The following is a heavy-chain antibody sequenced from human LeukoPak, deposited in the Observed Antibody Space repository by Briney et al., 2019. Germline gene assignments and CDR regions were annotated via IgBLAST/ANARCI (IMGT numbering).Heavy chain of an antibody. V-gene: IGHV4-4*07. J-gene: IGHJ6*02. Sequence: SETLSLTCTVSGGSISSYYWSWIRQPPGKGLEWIGRIYTSGSTNYNPSLKSRVTMSVDTSKNQFSLKLSSVTAADTAVYYCARDLDRPTNYYGMDVWGQGTTVTVSS. CDR2: IYTSGST. D-gene: IGHD5-24*01. CDR3: ARDLDRPTNYYGMDV. CDR1: GGSISSYY.